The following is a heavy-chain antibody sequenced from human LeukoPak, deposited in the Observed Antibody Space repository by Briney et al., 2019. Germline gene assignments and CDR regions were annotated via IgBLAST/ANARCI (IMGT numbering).Heavy chain of an antibody. CDR3: ARGIRYYDILTGHVKGHDNSYYYYMDV. CDR1: GGTFNSYA. CDR2: IIPMFETA. V-gene: IGHV1-69*01. Sequence: SVKVSCKASGGTFNSYAISWVRQAPGQGLEWMGGIIPMFETANYAQKFQGRVTITADEFAPTVYMELSSLRSEDTAVYYCARGIRYYDILTGHVKGHDNSYYYYMDVWGQGTAVTISS. J-gene: IGHJ6*03. D-gene: IGHD3-9*01.